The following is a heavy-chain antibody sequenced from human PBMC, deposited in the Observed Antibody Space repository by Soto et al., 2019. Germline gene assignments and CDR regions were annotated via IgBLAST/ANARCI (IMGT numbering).Heavy chain of an antibody. CDR1: GFTFDDYA. CDR2: ISWNSGSI. V-gene: IGHV3-9*01. J-gene: IGHJ6*02. CDR3: AKDTYGSGSPDYYGMDV. Sequence: PGGSLRLSCAASGFTFDDYAMHWVRQAPGKGLEWVSGISWNSGSIGYADSVKGRFTISRDNAKNSLYLQMNSLRAEDTALYYCAKDTYGSGSPDYYGMDVWGQGTTVTVSS. D-gene: IGHD3-10*01.